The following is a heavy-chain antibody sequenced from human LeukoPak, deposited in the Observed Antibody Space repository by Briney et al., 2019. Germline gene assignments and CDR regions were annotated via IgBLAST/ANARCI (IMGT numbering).Heavy chain of an antibody. V-gene: IGHV3-73*01. CDR3: ARDSSSEGPLDY. D-gene: IGHD6-6*01. J-gene: IGHJ4*02. CDR1: GFTFSASA. CDR2: IRSKANNYAT. Sequence: GGSLRLSCAASGFTFSASAVHWVRQASGKGLEWIGRIRSKANNYATAYAGSLKGRFTVSRDDSKNTAYLQMNSLKTEDSAVYFCARDSSSEGPLDYWGQRTLVAVSS.